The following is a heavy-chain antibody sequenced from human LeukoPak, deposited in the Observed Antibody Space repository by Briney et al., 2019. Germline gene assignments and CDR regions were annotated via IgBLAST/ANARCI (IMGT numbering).Heavy chain of an antibody. CDR2: ANRDGSEK. Sequence: PGGSLRLSCAASGFTFSSYWMHWVRQAPGKGLEWVANANRDGSEKHYVDSVKGRFTISRDNAKNSVYLQMNSLRAEDTAVYYCLASEGYWGQGTLVTVSS. CDR1: GFTFSSYW. J-gene: IGHJ4*02. V-gene: IGHV3-7*01. D-gene: IGHD2-2*01. CDR3: LASEGY.